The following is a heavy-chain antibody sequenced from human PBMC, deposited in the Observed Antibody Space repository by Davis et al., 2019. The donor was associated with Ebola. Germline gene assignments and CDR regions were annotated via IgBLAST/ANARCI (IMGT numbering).Heavy chain of an antibody. CDR3: ATGTLYWYFDL. D-gene: IGHD1-14*01. V-gene: IGHV4-34*01. J-gene: IGHJ2*01. CDR2: INHSGST. Sequence: GSLRLSCAVYGGSFSGYFWSRIRQPPGKGLEWIGEINHSGSTNYNPSLKSRVTISVDTSKNQFSLKLRSVTAADTAVYYCATGTLYWYFDLWGRGTLVTVSS. CDR1: GGSFSGYF.